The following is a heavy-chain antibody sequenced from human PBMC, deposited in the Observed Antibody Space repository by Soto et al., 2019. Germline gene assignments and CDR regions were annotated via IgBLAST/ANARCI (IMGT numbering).Heavy chain of an antibody. J-gene: IGHJ4*02. CDR2: VSSSGSST. V-gene: IGHV3-23*01. CDR1: GFTFSNYD. CDR3: ARRDCGSGRNCEFGAPAFAY. D-gene: IGHD2-21*01. Sequence: EVQLLESGGDLVQPGGSLRLSCAASGFTFSNYDMSWVRQAPGKGLEWVSSVSSSGSSTYYADSVKGRFTISRDNSKNTLYLQMSSLGAADTAVYHCARRDCGSGRNCEFGAPAFAYRGQGNLVTVTS.